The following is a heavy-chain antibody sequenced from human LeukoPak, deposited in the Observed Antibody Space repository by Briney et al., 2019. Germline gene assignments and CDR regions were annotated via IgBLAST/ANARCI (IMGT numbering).Heavy chain of an antibody. CDR3: ARDNDLDY. CDR1: GFTFRGYS. CDR2: ISSSSSYI. J-gene: IGHJ4*02. Sequence: GQSLRLSCAASGFTFRGYSMGWVSQAPGKGLEWVSCISSSSSYIYYADSVKGRFTISRDNAKNSLYLQMNSLRAEDTAVYYCARDNDLDYWGQGTLVTVSA. V-gene: IGHV3-21*01. D-gene: IGHD1-1*01.